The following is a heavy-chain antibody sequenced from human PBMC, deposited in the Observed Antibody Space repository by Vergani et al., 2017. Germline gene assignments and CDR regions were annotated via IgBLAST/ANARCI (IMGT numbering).Heavy chain of an antibody. V-gene: IGHV3-66*02. CDR2: IYSGDET. CDR1: GSTVSGNY. CDR3: ARGNYYGSGTYFDP. D-gene: IGHD3-10*01. Sequence: ELQLVESGGGLVQPGGSLRLSCAASGSTVSGNYMTWVRQAPGKGLEWVSHIYSGDETYYADYVKGRVTISRETSKNTIHLQRNNLRVEETAVYYRARGNYYGSGTYFDPWGQGTLVTVSS. J-gene: IGHJ5*02.